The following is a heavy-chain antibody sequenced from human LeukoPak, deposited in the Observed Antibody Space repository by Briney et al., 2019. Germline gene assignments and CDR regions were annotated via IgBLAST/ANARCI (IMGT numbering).Heavy chain of an antibody. D-gene: IGHD5-12*01. J-gene: IGHJ3*01. CDR1: GYSFTSHD. V-gene: IGHV1-8*01. Sequence: GASVKVSCKASGYSFTSHDINWVRQAAGQGLEWMGWMNPNSGNTGYGQKFQGRVTMTRSTSMTTAYMELSSLRSEDTAIYYCARVEFNGGYSHLYWGQGTMVTVSS. CDR3: ARVEFNGGYSHLY. CDR2: MNPNSGNT.